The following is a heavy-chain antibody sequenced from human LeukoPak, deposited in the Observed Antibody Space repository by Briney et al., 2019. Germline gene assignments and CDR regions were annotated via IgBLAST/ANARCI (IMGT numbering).Heavy chain of an antibody. J-gene: IGHJ6*03. Sequence: PSETLSLTCTVSGDSITSGRYYWSWIRQPAGTGLEWIGRIYSSGRTNYNPSLKSRVTISIDTSKNQFSLRLSSVTAADTAVYYCAREDIKSPYGSGKDYMDVWGKGTTVTISS. CDR3: AREDIKSPYGSGKDYMDV. V-gene: IGHV4-61*02. CDR2: IYSSGRT. D-gene: IGHD3-10*01. CDR1: GDSITSGRYY.